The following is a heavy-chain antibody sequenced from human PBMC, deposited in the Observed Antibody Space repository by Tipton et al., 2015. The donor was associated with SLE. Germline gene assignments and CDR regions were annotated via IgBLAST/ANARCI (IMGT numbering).Heavy chain of an antibody. CDR1: GYTFTNYD. Sequence: QVQLVQSGAEVKKPGASVKVSCKASGYTFTNYDINWVRQATGQGLEWMGWMNPNSSNTGYAQKFQGRVTITRNTSISTAYMELSSLRSEDTAVYYCARGLLSRITIFTYYYMDVWGKGTTVTVSS. J-gene: IGHJ6*03. D-gene: IGHD3-3*01. CDR2: MNPNSSNT. CDR3: ARGLLSRITIFTYYYMDV. V-gene: IGHV1-8*03.